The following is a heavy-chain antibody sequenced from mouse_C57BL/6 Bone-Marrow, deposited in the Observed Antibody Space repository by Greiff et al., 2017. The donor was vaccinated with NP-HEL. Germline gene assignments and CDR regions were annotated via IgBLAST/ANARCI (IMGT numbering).Heavy chain of an antibody. J-gene: IGHJ1*03. CDR2: IYPGSGNT. D-gene: IGHD1-1*01. V-gene: IGHV1-66*01. CDR1: GYSFTSYY. Sequence: QVQLQQSGPELVKPGASVKISCKASGYSFTSYYIHWVKQRPGQGLEWIGWIYPGSGNTKYNEKFKGKATLTADTSSSTAYMQLSSLTSEDSAVYYCARKGAYYGSSYGYFDVWGTGTTVTVSS. CDR3: ARKGAYYGSSYGYFDV.